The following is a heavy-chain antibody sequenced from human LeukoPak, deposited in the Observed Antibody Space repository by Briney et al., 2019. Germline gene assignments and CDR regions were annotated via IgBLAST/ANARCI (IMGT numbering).Heavy chain of an antibody. CDR2: ISGSVGST. D-gene: IGHD6-6*01. J-gene: IGHJ4*02. V-gene: IGHV3-23*01. Sequence: GGSLRPSCAASGLTFSSYAMSCVRQAPGEGLEWVLAISGSVGSTYYTASVKVRFTIYKDNSKNTLYRKMNSRRAEDTAVYYCEKDRTPYSSSSWDYWGQGTLVTVSS. CDR3: EKDRTPYSSSSWDY. CDR1: GLTFSSYA.